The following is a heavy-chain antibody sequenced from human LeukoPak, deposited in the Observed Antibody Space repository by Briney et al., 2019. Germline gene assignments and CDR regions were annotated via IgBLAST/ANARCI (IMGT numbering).Heavy chain of an antibody. CDR3: ARVRDYYASSDYSDY. J-gene: IGHJ4*02. D-gene: IGHD3-22*01. CDR1: GYTFTSYG. V-gene: IGHV1-18*01. CDR2: ISAHNGNT. Sequence: ASVKVSCKASGYTFTSYGISWVRQAPGQGLEWMGWISAHNGNTNYAQKLQGRVTMTTDTSTSTAYMELRSLRSDDTAVYYCARVRDYYASSDYSDYWGQGTLVTVSS.